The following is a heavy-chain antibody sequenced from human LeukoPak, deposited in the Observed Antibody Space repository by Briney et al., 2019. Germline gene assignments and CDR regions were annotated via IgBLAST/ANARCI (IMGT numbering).Heavy chain of an antibody. J-gene: IGHJ4*02. D-gene: IGHD3-10*01. V-gene: IGHV1-8*03. CDR1: GYTFTIYD. CDR2: MNPNSGNT. CDR3: ARAPNGFGELSD. Sequence: ASVTVSCKASGYTFTIYDINWVRQATGQGLEWMGWMNPNSGNTGYAQKFQGRVTITRNTSISTAYMELSSLRSEDTAVYYCARAPNGFGELSDWGQGTLVTVSS.